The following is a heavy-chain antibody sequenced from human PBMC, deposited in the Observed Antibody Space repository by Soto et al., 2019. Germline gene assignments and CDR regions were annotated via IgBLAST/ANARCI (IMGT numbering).Heavy chain of an antibody. J-gene: IGHJ6*02. CDR1: GGSCSSEYFH. V-gene: IGHV4-30-4*08. Sequence: QVQLQQSGPGLVEPSQTLSLTCAVSGGSCSSEYFHWTWIRQSPGKGLEWIGYIHYTGSIVYNPSFKSRPTMAVDTTKNQFSLQLTSVTAADTAVYFCAREDDGGDRDYYGLDVWGPGTTVTVSS. CDR3: AREDDGGDRDYYGLDV. D-gene: IGHD2-21*02. CDR2: IHYTGSI.